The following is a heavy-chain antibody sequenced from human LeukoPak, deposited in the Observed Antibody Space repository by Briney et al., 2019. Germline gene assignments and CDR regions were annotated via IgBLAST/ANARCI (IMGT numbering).Heavy chain of an antibody. D-gene: IGHD3-22*01. V-gene: IGHV4-34*01. CDR1: GGSFSGYY. CDR2: INHSGST. J-gene: IGHJ4*02. Sequence: SETLSLTCAVYGGSFSGYYWSWIRQPPGKGLEWIGEINHSGSTNYNPSLKSRVTISVDTSKNQFSLELSSVTAADTAVYYCARLAGYDSSGYCDYWGQGTLVTVSS. CDR3: ARLAGYDSSGYCDY.